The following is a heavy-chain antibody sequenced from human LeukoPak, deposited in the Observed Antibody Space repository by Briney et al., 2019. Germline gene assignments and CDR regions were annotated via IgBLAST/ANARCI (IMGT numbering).Heavy chain of an antibody. J-gene: IGHJ6*02. CDR2: INPNSGGT. CDR3: ARVPLDDYYYGMDV. V-gene: IGHV1-2*02. CDR1: GYTFTGYY. Sequence: GSVKVSCKASGYTFTGYYMHWVRQAPGQGLEWMGWINPNSGGTNYAQKFQGRVTMTRDTSISTAYMELSRPRSDDTAVYYCARVPLDDYYYGMDVWGQGTTVTVSS.